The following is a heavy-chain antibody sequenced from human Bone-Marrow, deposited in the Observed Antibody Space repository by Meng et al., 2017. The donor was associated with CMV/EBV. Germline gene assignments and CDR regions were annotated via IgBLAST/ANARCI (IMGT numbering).Heavy chain of an antibody. Sequence: SCKASGGTFSSYSMNWVRQAPGKGLEWVSSISSSSSYIYYADSVKGRFTISRDNAKNSLYLQMNSLRAEDTALYYCAKDIGRATVTLHYYYYGMDVWGQGTTVTVSS. CDR1: GGTFSSYS. V-gene: IGHV3-21*04. CDR3: AKDIGRATVTLHYYYYGMDV. D-gene: IGHD4-11*01. CDR2: ISSSSSYI. J-gene: IGHJ6*01.